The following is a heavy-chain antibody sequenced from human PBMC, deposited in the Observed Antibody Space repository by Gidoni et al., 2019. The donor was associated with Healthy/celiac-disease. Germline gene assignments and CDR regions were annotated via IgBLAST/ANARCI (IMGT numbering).Heavy chain of an antibody. V-gene: IGHV1-69*01. CDR3: ARGDIVSIWPDQYYFDY. D-gene: IGHD5-12*01. CDR2: IIPIFGTA. Sequence: QVQLVKSGAEVKKPGSSVQVSCKASGGTFSRYAISWVRQDPGQGLEWMGGIIPIFGTANYAQKFQGRVTSTADESTSTASMELRSLRSEVTAVYYCARGDIVSIWPDQYYFDYWGQGTLVTVSS. CDR1: GGTFSRYA. J-gene: IGHJ4*02.